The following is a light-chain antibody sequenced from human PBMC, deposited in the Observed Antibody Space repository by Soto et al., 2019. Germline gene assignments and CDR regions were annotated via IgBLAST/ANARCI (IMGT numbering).Light chain of an antibody. V-gene: IGKV3-20*01. CDR3: QQYGSSPLT. CDR1: ESVSDNY. J-gene: IGKJ4*01. CDR2: GAS. Sequence: EIVLTQSPGTLSLSPGERATLSCRASESVSDNYLARYQQRSGQAPRLVIYGASSRASAVPDRFSGSGSGADFTLTISRLEPEDFAVYYCQQYGSSPLTFGGGTKVEIK.